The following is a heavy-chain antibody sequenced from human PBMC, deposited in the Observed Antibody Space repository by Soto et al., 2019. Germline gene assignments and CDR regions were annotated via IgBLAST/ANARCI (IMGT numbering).Heavy chain of an antibody. J-gene: IGHJ4*02. CDR1: GFSFSSYG. CDR3: AKRSPVSTYYFDY. Sequence: VQLLESGGDLVQPGGSLRLSCAASGFSFSSYGMSWVRQAPGKGLEWVSSISGGGGTTYYADSVKGRFTISRDNSKNTLYLQMNSLKVEDTAVYYCAKRSPVSTYYFDYWGQGTLVTVSS. CDR2: ISGGGGTT. V-gene: IGHV3-23*01.